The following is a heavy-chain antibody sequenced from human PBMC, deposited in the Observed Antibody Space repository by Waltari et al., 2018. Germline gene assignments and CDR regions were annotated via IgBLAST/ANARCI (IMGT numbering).Heavy chain of an antibody. CDR3: ARDVTYGEPSSYYYYYYMDV. Sequence: EVQLVESGGGLVQPGGSLRLSCAASGFTFSSYWMSWVRQAPGKGLEWVANIKQDGSEKYYVDSVKGRFTISRDNAKNSLYLQMNSLRAEDTAVYYCARDVTYGEPSSYYYYYYMDVWGKGTTVTVSS. CDR1: GFTFSSYW. V-gene: IGHV3-7*01. D-gene: IGHD4-17*01. J-gene: IGHJ6*03. CDR2: IKQDGSEK.